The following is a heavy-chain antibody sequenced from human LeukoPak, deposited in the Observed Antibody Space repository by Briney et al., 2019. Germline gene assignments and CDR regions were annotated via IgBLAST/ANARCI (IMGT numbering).Heavy chain of an antibody. CDR1: GGSFSGYY. CDR2: VNHSGST. CDR3: PRSLRTPTYNWFDP. Sequence: SETLSLTCAVYGGSFSGYYWSWIRQPPGKGLEWIGEVNHSGSTNYNPSLKSRVTISLDTSKNHFSLKLSSVTAADTAVYYCPRSLRTPTYNWFDPWGQGTLVTVSS. D-gene: IGHD4-23*01. J-gene: IGHJ5*02. V-gene: IGHV4-34*01.